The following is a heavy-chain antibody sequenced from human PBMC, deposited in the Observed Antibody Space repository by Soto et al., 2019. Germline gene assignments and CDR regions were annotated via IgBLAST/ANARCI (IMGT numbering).Heavy chain of an antibody. D-gene: IGHD3-3*01. CDR2: ISAYNGNT. CDR3: ARAYYDFWSGSRGAFDI. J-gene: IGHJ3*02. V-gene: IGHV1-18*01. Sequence: ASVKVSCKASGYTFTSYGISWVRQAPGQGLEWMGWISAYNGNTNYAQKLQGRVTMTTDTSTSTAYMELRSLRSEDTAVYYCARAYYDFWSGSRGAFDIWGQGTMVTVSS. CDR1: GYTFTSYG.